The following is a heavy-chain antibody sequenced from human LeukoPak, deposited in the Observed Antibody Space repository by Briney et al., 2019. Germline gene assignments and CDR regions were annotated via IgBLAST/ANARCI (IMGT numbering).Heavy chain of an antibody. CDR2: IWYDGSNK. J-gene: IGHJ5*02. CDR3: AREDSSGYYAWFDP. V-gene: IGHV3-33*01. D-gene: IGHD3-22*01. CDR1: GFTFSSYG. Sequence: HSGGSLRLSCAASGFTFSSYGMHWVRQAPGKGLEWVAVIWYDGSNKYCADSVKGRFTISRDNSKNTLYLQMNSLRAEDTAVYYCAREDSSGYYAWFDPWGQGTLVTVSS.